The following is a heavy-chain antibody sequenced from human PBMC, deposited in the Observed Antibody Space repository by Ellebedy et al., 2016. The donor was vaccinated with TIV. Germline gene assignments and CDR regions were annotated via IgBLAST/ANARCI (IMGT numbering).Heavy chain of an antibody. D-gene: IGHD4-23*01. J-gene: IGHJ4*02. V-gene: IGHV3-20*04. Sequence: GGSLRLSCAASGFTSDDYAMSWVRQVPGKGLEWLSDINWNGDITTYADAVRGRFTVSRDNAKNSLSVQINSLGAEDTALYFCARHSYGGNSGLDYWGRGILVTVSS. CDR1: GFTSDDYA. CDR3: ARHSYGGNSGLDY. CDR2: INWNGDIT.